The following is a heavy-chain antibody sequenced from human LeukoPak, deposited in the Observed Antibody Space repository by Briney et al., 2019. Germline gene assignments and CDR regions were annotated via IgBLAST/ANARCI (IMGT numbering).Heavy chain of an antibody. CDR2: ISAYNGNT. CDR1: GYTFTSYG. CDR3: ARDPPVPERWNFFYYGMDG. D-gene: IGHD4-23*01. V-gene: IGHV1-18*01. J-gene: IGHJ6*02. Sequence: ASVKVSCKASGYTFTSYGISWVRQAPGQGLEWMGWISAYNGNTNYAQKLQGRVTMTTDTSTSTAYMELRSLRSDDTAGYYCARDPPVPERWNFFYYGMDGLGQGTTVTV.